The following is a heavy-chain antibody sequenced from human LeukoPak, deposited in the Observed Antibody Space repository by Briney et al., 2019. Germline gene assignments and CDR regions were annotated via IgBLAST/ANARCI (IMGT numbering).Heavy chain of an antibody. CDR2: IWYDGSNK. CDR1: GFTFSSYG. V-gene: IGHV3-33*01. D-gene: IGHD2-2*01. Sequence: GGSLRLSCAASGFTFSSYGMHWVRQAPGKGLEWVAVIWYDGSNKYYADSVKGRFTISRDNSKNTLYLQMNSLRAEDTAVYYCARDGPSPYCSSTSCPLDYWGQGTLVTVSS. CDR3: ARDGPSPYCSSTSCPLDY. J-gene: IGHJ4*02.